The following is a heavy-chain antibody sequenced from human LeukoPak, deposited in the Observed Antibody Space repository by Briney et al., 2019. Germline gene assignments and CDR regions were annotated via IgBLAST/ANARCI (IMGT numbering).Heavy chain of an antibody. CDR2: INWNGGST. J-gene: IGHJ4*02. D-gene: IGHD6-19*01. CDR3: AKPKYSSGWYRFYFDY. CDR1: GFTFDDYG. Sequence: GGSLRLSCAASGFTFDDYGISWVRQAPGKGLEWVSGINWNGGSTGYADSVKGRFAISRDYSKSTLYLQMNSLRAEDTAVYYCAKPKYSSGWYRFYFDYWGQGTLVTVSS. V-gene: IGHV3-20*04.